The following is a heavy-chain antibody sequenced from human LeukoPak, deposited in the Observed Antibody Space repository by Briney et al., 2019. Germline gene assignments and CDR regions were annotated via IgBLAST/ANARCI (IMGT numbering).Heavy chain of an antibody. D-gene: IGHD6-19*01. CDR1: GFTFSSYA. Sequence: GGSLRLSCAASGFTFSSYAMSWVRQAPGKGLEWVSAISGSGGSTYYADSVKGRFTISRDNSKNTLYLQMSSLRAEDTAVYYCAKVSSGWYYMDVWGKGTTVTISS. J-gene: IGHJ6*03. CDR2: ISGSGGST. CDR3: AKVSSGWYYMDV. V-gene: IGHV3-23*01.